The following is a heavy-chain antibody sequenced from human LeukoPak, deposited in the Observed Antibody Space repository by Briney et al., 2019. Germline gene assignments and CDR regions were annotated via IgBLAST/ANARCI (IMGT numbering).Heavy chain of an antibody. CDR1: GYTLTELS. Sequence: ASVKVSCKVSGYTLTELSMHWVRQAPGKGLEWMGGFDPEDGETIYAQKFQGRVTMTEDTSTDTAYMELRSLRSDDTAVYYCARSRLWFGELFYWGQGTLVTVSS. CDR2: FDPEDGET. D-gene: IGHD3-10*01. J-gene: IGHJ4*02. CDR3: ARSRLWFGELFY. V-gene: IGHV1-24*01.